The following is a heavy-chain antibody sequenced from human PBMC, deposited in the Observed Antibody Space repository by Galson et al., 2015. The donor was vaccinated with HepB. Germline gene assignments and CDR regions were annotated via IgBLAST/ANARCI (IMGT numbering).Heavy chain of an antibody. J-gene: IGHJ6*03. Sequence: SVKVSCKASGGTFSSYPTNWVRQAPGQGLEWMGRIIPISATATYAQKFQGRVTITADESTRTPYMELSSLRSEDTAVYYCARDALRRCSSTSCYTYYYYMDVWGKGTTVTVSS. V-gene: IGHV1-69*13. CDR1: GGTFSSYP. D-gene: IGHD2-2*02. CDR2: IIPISATA. CDR3: ARDALRRCSSTSCYTYYYYMDV.